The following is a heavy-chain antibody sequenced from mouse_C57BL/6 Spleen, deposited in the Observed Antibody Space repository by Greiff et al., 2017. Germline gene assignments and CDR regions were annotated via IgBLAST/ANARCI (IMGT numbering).Heavy chain of an antibody. J-gene: IGHJ4*01. CDR1: GYTFTSYW. CDR2: IYPGNSDT. D-gene: IGHD1-1*01. V-gene: IGHV1-5*01. CDR3: TTGSSPGYAMDY. Sequence: DVQLHESGTVLARPGASVKMSCKTSGYTFTSYWMHWVKQRPGQGLEWIGAIYPGNSDTSYNQKFKGKAKLTAVTSASTAYMELSSLTNEDSAVYYCTTGSSPGYAMDYWGQGTSVTVSS.